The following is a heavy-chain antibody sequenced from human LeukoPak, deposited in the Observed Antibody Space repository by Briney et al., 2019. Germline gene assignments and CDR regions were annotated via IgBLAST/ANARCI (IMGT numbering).Heavy chain of an antibody. CDR1: GFTFTSSA. D-gene: IGHD2-21*02. V-gene: IGHV1-58*01. CDR2: IVVGSGNT. J-gene: IGHJ6*02. CDR3: AADGLVVVTAIDCYYYGMDV. Sequence: GASVKVSCKASGFTFTSSAVQWVRQARGQRLEWIGWIVVGSGNTNYAQKFQERVTITRDMSTSTAYMELSSLRSEDTAVYYCAADGLVVVTAIDCYYYGMDVWGQGTTVTVSS.